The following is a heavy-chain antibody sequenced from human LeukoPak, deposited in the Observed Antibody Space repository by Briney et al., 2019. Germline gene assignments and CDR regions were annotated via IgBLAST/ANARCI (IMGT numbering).Heavy chain of an antibody. J-gene: IGHJ5*02. CDR1: GGSISSGDYY. CDR2: IYYSGST. CDR3: ARRQLRFLEWKRINWFDP. D-gene: IGHD3-3*01. Sequence: KPSETLSLTCTVSGGSISSGDYYWSWIRQPPGKGLEWIGYIYYSGSTYYNPSLKSRVTISVDTSKNQFSLKLSSVTAADTAVYYCARRQLRFLEWKRINWFDPWGQGTLVTVSS. V-gene: IGHV4-30-4*01.